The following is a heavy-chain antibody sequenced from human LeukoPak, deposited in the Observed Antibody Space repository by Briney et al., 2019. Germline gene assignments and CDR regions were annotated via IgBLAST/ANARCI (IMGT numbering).Heavy chain of an antibody. D-gene: IGHD1-26*01. V-gene: IGHV3-23*01. CDR2: IGGSGGST. J-gene: IGHJ4*02. CDR1: GFNFSNYA. Sequence: PGGSLRLSCTASGFNFSNYAMSWVRQTPGKGLEWVSGIGGSGGSTYYTDSVRGRFTISRDNSKNTLYLQMNSLRAEDTAVYYCARLLSGTYYYFDYWGQGTLVTVSS. CDR3: ARLLSGTYYYFDY.